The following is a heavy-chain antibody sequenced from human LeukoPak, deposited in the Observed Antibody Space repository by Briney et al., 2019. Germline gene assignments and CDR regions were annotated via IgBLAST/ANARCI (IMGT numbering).Heavy chain of an antibody. J-gene: IGHJ4*02. CDR1: GGSISSTSYY. Sequence: SETLSLTCTVSGGSISSTSYYWGWIRQPPGKGLEWIGTIYYSGITYYNPSLKSRVTISVDTSKNQFSLRLSSVTAADTAVYYCARLGYYGSGKIPIFDYWGQGTLVTVSS. CDR2: IYYSGIT. CDR3: ARLGYYGSGKIPIFDY. V-gene: IGHV4-39*01. D-gene: IGHD3-10*01.